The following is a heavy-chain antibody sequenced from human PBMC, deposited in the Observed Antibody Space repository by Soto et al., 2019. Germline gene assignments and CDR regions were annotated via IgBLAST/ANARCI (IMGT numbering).Heavy chain of an antibody. CDR2: ISAYNGNT. J-gene: IGHJ6*02. CDR1: CYTFTSDG. D-gene: IGHD2-2*01. V-gene: IGHV1-18*01. CDR3: ARDLYCGSTSCHHDYYYYGMDV. Sequence: SAKDSYKASCYTFTSDGISFVRQAPGQGLEWMGWISAYNGNTDYAQKLQGRVTMTTDTSTSTAYMELRSLRSDDTAVYYCARDLYCGSTSCHHDYYYYGMDVWGQGTTVTVSS.